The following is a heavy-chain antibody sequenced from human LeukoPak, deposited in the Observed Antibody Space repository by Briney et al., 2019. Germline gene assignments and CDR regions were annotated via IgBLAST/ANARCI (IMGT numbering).Heavy chain of an antibody. D-gene: IGHD3-10*01. V-gene: IGHV3-48*03. CDR3: ARDPNGSGIFWFDP. Sequence: GGSLRLSCAASGFTFSSYEMNWVRQAPGKRLEWVSYISSSGSTIYYADSVKGRFTISRDNAKNSLYLQMNSLRAEDTAVYYCARDPNGSGIFWFDPWGQGTLVTVSS. J-gene: IGHJ5*02. CDR1: GFTFSSYE. CDR2: ISSSGSTI.